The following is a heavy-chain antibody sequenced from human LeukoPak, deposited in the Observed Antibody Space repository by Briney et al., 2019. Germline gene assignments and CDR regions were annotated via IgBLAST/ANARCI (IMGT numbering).Heavy chain of an antibody. V-gene: IGHV1-69*13. D-gene: IGHD5-18*01. J-gene: IGHJ4*02. CDR2: IIPIFGTA. Sequence: ASVKVSCKASGYTFTSYDINWVRQAPGQGLEWMGGIIPIFGTANYAQKFQGRVTITADESTSTAYMELSSLRSEDTAVYYCARVPIRGYSYYLDYWGQGTLVTVSS. CDR3: ARVPIRGYSYYLDY. CDR1: GYTFTSYD.